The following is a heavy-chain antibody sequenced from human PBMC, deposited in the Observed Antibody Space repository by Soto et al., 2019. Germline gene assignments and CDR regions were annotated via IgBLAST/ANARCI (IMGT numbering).Heavy chain of an antibody. V-gene: IGHV1-69*06. CDR2: IIPIFGTA. D-gene: IGHD2-15*01. J-gene: IGHJ6*02. CDR1: GGTFSSYA. CDR3: ARGVVAASKLYYYYYGMDV. Sequence: ASVKVSCNASGGTFSSYAISWVRQAPGQGLEWMGGIIPIFGTANYAQKFQGRVTITADKSTSTAYMELSSLRSEDTAVYYCARGVVAASKLYYYYYGMDVWGQGTTVTVSS.